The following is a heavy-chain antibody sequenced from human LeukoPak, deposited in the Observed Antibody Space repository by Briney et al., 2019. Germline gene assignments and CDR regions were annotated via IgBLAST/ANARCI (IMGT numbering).Heavy chain of an antibody. Sequence: SVKVSCKASGFTFTSSAMWWVRQALGQRLEWRGWIVVGSGNTNYAQKFQERVTITRDMSTSTAYMELSSLRSEDTAVYYCAADLLRHCSSTSCYDPGYYGMDVWGQGTTVTVSS. CDR2: IVVGSGNT. J-gene: IGHJ6*02. D-gene: IGHD2-2*01. V-gene: IGHV1-58*02. CDR1: GFTFTSSA. CDR3: AADLLRHCSSTSCYDPGYYGMDV.